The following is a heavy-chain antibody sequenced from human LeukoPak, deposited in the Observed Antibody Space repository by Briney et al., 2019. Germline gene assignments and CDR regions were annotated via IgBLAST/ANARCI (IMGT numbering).Heavy chain of an antibody. D-gene: IGHD5-18*01. CDR2: INPSGGST. Sequence: ASVKVSCKASGYTFTSYYMHWVRQAPGQGLEWMGIINPSGGSTSYAQKFQGRVTMTRGTSTSTVYMELSSLRSEDTAVYYCASVDTANYYGMDVWGQGTTVTVPS. V-gene: IGHV1-46*01. CDR1: GYTFTSYY. CDR3: ASVDTANYYGMDV. J-gene: IGHJ6*02.